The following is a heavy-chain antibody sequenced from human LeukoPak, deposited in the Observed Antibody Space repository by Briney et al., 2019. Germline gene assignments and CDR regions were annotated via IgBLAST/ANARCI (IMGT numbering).Heavy chain of an antibody. J-gene: IGHJ3*02. D-gene: IGHD3-16*01. CDR1: GFTFSSYA. V-gene: IGHV3-23*01. CDR2: ISGSGGNT. Sequence: GGSLRLSCAASGFTFSSYAMNWVRQAPGKGLEWVSVISGSGGNTYYADSVKGRFTISRDNSKNTLYLQMNSLRAEDTAVYYCANLDYDYVWGSSMSAFDIWGQGTMVTVSS. CDR3: ANLDYDYVWGSSMSAFDI.